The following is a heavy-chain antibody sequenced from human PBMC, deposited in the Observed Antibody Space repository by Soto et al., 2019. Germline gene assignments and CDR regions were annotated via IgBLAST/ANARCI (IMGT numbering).Heavy chain of an antibody. Sequence: QVQLVESGGGEVQPGRSLTISCAASGFTFSTYGMHWVRQTPGKGLEWVAVISYDGTNKFYSDSVKGRFTISRDNFKNTLTLQNNSQRADDTAVYSCAKDLQSYGDYDYYCYGMDVWGLGTRVTVSS. CDR2: ISYDGTNK. J-gene: IGHJ6*02. CDR1: GFTFSTYG. D-gene: IGHD4-17*01. CDR3: AKDLQSYGDYDYYCYGMDV. V-gene: IGHV3-30*18.